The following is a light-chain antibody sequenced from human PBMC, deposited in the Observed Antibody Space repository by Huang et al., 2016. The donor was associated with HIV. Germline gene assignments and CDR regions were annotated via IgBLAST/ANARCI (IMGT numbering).Light chain of an antibody. CDR2: DAS. Sequence: ETVLTQSPATLSLSPGERATLSCRASQSVNSYLAWYQQKPGQTPRLLIYDASNGATGIPARFSDSGSGTDFTLNISGLEPEDFAVYYCQQRKYWPPITFGQGTRLEIK. CDR1: QSVNSY. V-gene: IGKV3-11*01. J-gene: IGKJ5*01. CDR3: QQRKYWPPIT.